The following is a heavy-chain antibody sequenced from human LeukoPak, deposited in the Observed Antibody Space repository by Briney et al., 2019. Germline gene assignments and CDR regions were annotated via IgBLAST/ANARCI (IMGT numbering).Heavy chain of an antibody. D-gene: IGHD3-22*01. J-gene: IGHJ4*02. V-gene: IGHV3-33*01. Sequence: PGRSLRLSCAASGFTFRSHGMHWVRQAPGKGLEWAAVIWYDGSHEEYADSVKGRFTISRDNSKNTLYLQMNSLRAEDTAVFYCAGEGIIYHDSSAFDYWGQGTLVTVSS. CDR2: IWYDGSHE. CDR1: GFTFRSHG. CDR3: AGEGIIYHDSSAFDY.